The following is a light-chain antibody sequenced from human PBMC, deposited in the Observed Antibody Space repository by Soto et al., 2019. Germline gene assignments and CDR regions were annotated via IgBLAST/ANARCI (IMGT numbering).Light chain of an antibody. V-gene: IGKV1-39*01. J-gene: IGKJ5*01. CDR2: AAS. Sequence: IQMTQSPSSLSASVGDRVTITYRASQSSSNFLNWYQQKPGKAPKLLIYAASTLQSGVPSRFSGSGSGTDFTLSISSLQPEDFATYYCQQTNSIPITFGQGTRLEIK. CDR1: QSSSNF. CDR3: QQTNSIPIT.